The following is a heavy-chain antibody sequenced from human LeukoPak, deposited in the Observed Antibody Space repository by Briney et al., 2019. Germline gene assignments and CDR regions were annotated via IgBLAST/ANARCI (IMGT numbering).Heavy chain of an antibody. Sequence: ASETLSLTCTVSGGSISSYYWSWIRQPAGKGLEWIGRIYTIGSTTYNPSLKSRVTMSLDTSKNQFSLKLSSVTAADTAVYYCAREYSSGWYLYFDYWGQGTLVTVSS. D-gene: IGHD6-19*01. J-gene: IGHJ4*02. CDR2: IYTIGST. CDR1: GGSISSYY. V-gene: IGHV4-4*07. CDR3: AREYSSGWYLYFDY.